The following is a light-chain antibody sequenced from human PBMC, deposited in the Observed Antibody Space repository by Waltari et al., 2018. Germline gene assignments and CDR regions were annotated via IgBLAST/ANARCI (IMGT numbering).Light chain of an antibody. J-gene: IGKJ4*01. CDR3: QQGYGNPIT. Sequence: DIQMTHSPSSLSASIGARVTITCRASQSLNTYLSWYQPVPGKAPKLLIYGASNLNSGVPSRFSGSGSGTDFPLTISDLQLDDVATYSCQQGYGNPITFGGGTRVEIK. CDR1: QSLNTY. CDR2: GAS. V-gene: IGKV1-39*01.